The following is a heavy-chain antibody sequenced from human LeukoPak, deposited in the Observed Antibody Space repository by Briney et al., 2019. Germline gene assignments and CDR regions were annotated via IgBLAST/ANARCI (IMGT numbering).Heavy chain of an antibody. V-gene: IGHV3-7*03. Sequence: GGSLRLSCAASGLNFSSRWMNWVRQAPGQGLEWVASIKEDGSEKHYVDSVKGRYTISRDNGKNSLYLQMNSLRAEDTAVYYCARDSGWWRFDFWGQGTLVTVSS. D-gene: IGHD6-13*01. CDR3: ARDSGWWRFDF. CDR1: GLNFSSRW. J-gene: IGHJ4*02. CDR2: IKEDGSEK.